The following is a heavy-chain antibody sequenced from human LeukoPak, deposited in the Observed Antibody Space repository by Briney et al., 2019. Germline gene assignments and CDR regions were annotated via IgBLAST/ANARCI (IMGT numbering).Heavy chain of an antibody. CDR1: GGSISSGGYY. D-gene: IGHD5-18*01. CDR3: ARVRTDTAMVLNFDY. V-gene: IGHV4-31*03. J-gene: IGHJ4*02. Sequence: SETLSLTCTVSGGSISSGGYYWSWIRQHPGKGLEWIGYIYYSGSTYYNPSLKSRVTISVDTSKNQFSLKLSSVTAADTAVYYCARVRTDTAMVLNFDYWGQGTLATVSS. CDR2: IYYSGST.